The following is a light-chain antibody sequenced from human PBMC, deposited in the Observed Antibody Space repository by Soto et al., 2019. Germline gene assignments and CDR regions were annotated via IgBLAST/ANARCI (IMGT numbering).Light chain of an antibody. V-gene: IGKV1-5*01. CDR1: QSISLW. Sequence: DIQMTQSPSTLSASVGDRATITCRASQSISLWVAWYQQKPGKGPKVLIYDASSLESGVPSRFSGSRSGTEFALTNSSLQPEDFATYYCQQYYSFPTFGQGTRLEI. CDR2: DAS. J-gene: IGKJ5*01. CDR3: QQYYSFPT.